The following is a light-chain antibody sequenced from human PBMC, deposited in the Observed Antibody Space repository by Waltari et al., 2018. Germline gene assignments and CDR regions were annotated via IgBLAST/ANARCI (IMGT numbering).Light chain of an antibody. CDR3: ATYAGSYVL. J-gene: IGLJ3*02. CDR2: EAN. Sequence: QSALTQPPSASGSPGQSVTISCTGPSSDIANYNYVSWYQQFPGRAPKLIIYEANRRPSGVPDRFSGSKSGSTAFLTVSGLQADDEADYHCATYAGSYVLFGGGTKLTVL. CDR1: SSDIANYNY. V-gene: IGLV2-8*01.